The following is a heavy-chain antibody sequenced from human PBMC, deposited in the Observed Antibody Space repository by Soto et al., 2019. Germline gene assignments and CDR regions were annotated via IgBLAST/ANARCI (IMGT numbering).Heavy chain of an antibody. CDR2: ISGSGGST. CDR3: AKAGRDKARYNWNRPFGY. Sequence: PGGSLRLSCAASGFTFSSYAMSWVRQAPGKGLEWVSAISGSGGSTYYADSVKGRFTISRDNSKNTLYLQMNSLRAEDTAVYYCAKAGRDKARYNWNRPFGYWGQGTLVTVSS. D-gene: IGHD1-20*01. J-gene: IGHJ4*02. CDR1: GFTFSSYA. V-gene: IGHV3-23*01.